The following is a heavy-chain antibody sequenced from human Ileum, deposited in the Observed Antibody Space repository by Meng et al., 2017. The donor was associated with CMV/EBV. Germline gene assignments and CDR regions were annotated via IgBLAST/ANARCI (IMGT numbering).Heavy chain of an antibody. CDR1: GFTFTTYW. CDR2: INSRSNQI. CDR3: ATLAYSGSYINY. D-gene: IGHD1-26*01. J-gene: IGHJ4*02. Sequence: GGSLRLSCAASGFTFTTYWMAWVRQAPGQGLEWVSSINSRSNQIYYADSVEGRFTISRDNAKNSLYLQMNSLRAEDTAVYYCATLAYSGSYINYWGQGALVTVSS. V-gene: IGHV3-21*01.